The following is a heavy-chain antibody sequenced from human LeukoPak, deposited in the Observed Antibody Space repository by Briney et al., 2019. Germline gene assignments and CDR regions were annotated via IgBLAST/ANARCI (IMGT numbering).Heavy chain of an antibody. J-gene: IGHJ6*02. CDR1: GFTFSSYA. V-gene: IGHV3-30*18. Sequence: GGSLRLSCAGSGFTFSSYAMSWVRQAPGKGLEWVAVISYDGNSKYYSGSAKGRFTISRDNSKNTLYLQMNSLRPEDTAVYYCANGDPGPADHPMNDYYYSLDVWGQGTTVIVSS. D-gene: IGHD2-2*01. CDR2: ISYDGNSK. CDR3: ANGDPGPADHPMNDYYYSLDV.